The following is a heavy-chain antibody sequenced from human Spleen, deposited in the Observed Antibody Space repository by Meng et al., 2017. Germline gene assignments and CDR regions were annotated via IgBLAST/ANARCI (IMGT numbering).Heavy chain of an antibody. J-gene: IGHJ4*02. V-gene: IGHV3-15*01. D-gene: IGHD1-26*01. Sequence: GGSLRLSCAASGFYFNNAWMSWVRQAPGKGLEWVGRIKSNTDGGTAEYAAPVTGRFTSSRDDSKSTLYLQMSGLRIDDTGVYYCTWDDKAGSDYRGQGTLVTVSS. CDR2: IKSNTDGGTA. CDR3: TWDDKAGSDY. CDR1: GFYFNNAW.